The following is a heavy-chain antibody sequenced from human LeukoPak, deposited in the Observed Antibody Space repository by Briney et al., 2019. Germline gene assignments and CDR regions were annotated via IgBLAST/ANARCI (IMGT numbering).Heavy chain of an antibody. CDR2: MNPNSGNT. CDR1: GYTFTSYD. CDR3: ARSPDILTGENFDY. J-gene: IGHJ4*02. D-gene: IGHD3-9*01. Sequence: ASVKVSCQASGYTFTSYDINCVRQATGQGLEWMGWMNPNSGNTGYAQKFQGRVTMTRNTSISTAYMELSSLRSDDTAVYYCARSPDILTGENFDYWGQGTLVTVSS. V-gene: IGHV1-8*01.